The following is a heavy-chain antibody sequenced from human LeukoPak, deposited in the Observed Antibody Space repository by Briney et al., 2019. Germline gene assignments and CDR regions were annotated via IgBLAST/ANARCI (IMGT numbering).Heavy chain of an antibody. CDR2: IYYSGST. J-gene: IGHJ5*02. Sequence: SETLSLTCTVSGGSISSYYWSWIRQPPGKGLEWIGSIYYSGSTYYNPSLKSRVTISVDTSKNQFSLKLSSVTAADTAVYYCARQYSSSWYCYPWGQGTLVTVSS. D-gene: IGHD6-13*01. V-gene: IGHV4-59*05. CDR3: ARQYSSSWYCYP. CDR1: GGSISSYY.